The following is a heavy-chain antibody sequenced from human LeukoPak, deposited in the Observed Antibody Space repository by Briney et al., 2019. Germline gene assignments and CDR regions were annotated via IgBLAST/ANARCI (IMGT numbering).Heavy chain of an antibody. J-gene: IGHJ5*02. CDR3: ARGGFYYDFWSGYYTSHGWFDP. V-gene: IGHV4-34*01. CDR1: GGSFSGYY. D-gene: IGHD3-3*01. Sequence: KPSETLSLTCAVYGGSFSGYYWSWIRQPPGKGLEWIGEINHSGSTNYNPSLKSRDTISVDTSKNQFSLKLSSVTAADTAVYYCARGGFYYDFWSGYYTSHGWFDPWGQGTLVTVSS. CDR2: INHSGST.